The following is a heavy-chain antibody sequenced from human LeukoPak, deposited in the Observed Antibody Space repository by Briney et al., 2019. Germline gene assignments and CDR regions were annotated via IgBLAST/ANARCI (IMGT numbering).Heavy chain of an antibody. CDR3: ARDTYNYGSSAYYFDY. CDR2: IHTSGST. CDR1: GGSISSYY. J-gene: IGHJ4*02. Sequence: SETLSLTCTVSGGSISSYYWSWIRQPAGKGLEWIGRIHTSGSTNYNPSLKSRVTMSVDTSKNQFSLKLSSVTAADTAVYYCARDTYNYGSSAYYFDYWGQGTLVTVSS. D-gene: IGHD3-10*01. V-gene: IGHV4-4*07.